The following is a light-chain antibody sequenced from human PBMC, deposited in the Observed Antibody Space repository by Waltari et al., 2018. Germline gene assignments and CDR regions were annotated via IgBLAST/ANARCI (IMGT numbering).Light chain of an antibody. CDR3: QQYKSYSGT. Sequence: DIQMTQSPSTLSASVGDRVTITCRASQSTGSWLAWYQQKAGKAPKLLIYKASSLETGVASRFSGSGSGTDVTLTFSSLQSDDFATYDGQQYKSYSGTFGQGTKVDIK. J-gene: IGKJ1*01. CDR2: KAS. V-gene: IGKV1-5*03. CDR1: QSTGSW.